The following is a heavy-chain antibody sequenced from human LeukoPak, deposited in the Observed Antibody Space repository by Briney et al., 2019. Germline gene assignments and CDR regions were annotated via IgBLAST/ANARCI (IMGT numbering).Heavy chain of an antibody. J-gene: IGHJ4*02. V-gene: IGHV5-51*01. CDR2: IYPGDSDT. D-gene: IGHD5-12*01. CDR1: GYSFTSYW. Sequence: GESLKISCKGSGYSFTSYWIGWVRQMPGKGLEWMGIIYPGDSDTRYSPSFQGQVTISADKSISTAYLQWSSLKASDTAMYYCARTEGFYSGPTNTYFDYWGQGTLVTVSS. CDR3: ARTEGFYSGPTNTYFDY.